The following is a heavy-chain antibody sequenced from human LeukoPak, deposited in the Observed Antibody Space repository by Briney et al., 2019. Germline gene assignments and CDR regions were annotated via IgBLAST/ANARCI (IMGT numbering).Heavy chain of an antibody. J-gene: IGHJ4*02. V-gene: IGHV4-59*01. Sequence: PSEXXXXTCTVXXGSXSSYYWSWIRQPPGKGLEWIGYIYYSGSTNYNPSLKSRVTISVDTSKNQFSLKLSSVTAADTAVYYCARFSSGWYLRLFDYWGQGTLVTVSS. CDR1: XGSXSSYY. CDR2: IYYSGST. CDR3: ARFSSGWYLRLFDY. D-gene: IGHD6-19*01.